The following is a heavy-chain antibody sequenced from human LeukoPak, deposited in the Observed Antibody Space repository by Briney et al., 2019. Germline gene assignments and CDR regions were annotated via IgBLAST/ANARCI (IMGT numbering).Heavy chain of an antibody. D-gene: IGHD3-10*01. V-gene: IGHV4-59*01. CDR2: IYYSGST. CDR1: RGSISGYQ. CDR3: ARDLAYGSGSYLGFDP. J-gene: IGHJ5*02. Sequence: SETLSLTCTVSRGSISGYQWSWIRQPPGKGLEWIGYIYYSGSTNYNPSLKSRVTISVDTSKNQLSLKLSSVTAADTAVYYCARDLAYGSGSYLGFDPWGQGTLVTVSS.